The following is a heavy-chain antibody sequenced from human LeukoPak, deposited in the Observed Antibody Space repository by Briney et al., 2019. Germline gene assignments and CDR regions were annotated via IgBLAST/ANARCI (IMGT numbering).Heavy chain of an antibody. CDR2: IWYDGRNS. CDR1: GFTFSSHG. V-gene: IGHV3-33*01. Sequence: GGSLRLSCAASGFTFSSHGMHWVRQAPGKGLEWVSGIWYDGRNSYCADPVKGRFTISRDNSNNTLYLQMNSLRAEDTAVYYCARDVHGSGKNWFDPWGQGTLVIVSS. D-gene: IGHD3-10*01. CDR3: ARDVHGSGKNWFDP. J-gene: IGHJ5*02.